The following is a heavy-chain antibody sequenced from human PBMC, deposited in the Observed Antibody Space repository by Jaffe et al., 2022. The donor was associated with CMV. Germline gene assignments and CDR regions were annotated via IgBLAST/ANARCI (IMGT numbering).Heavy chain of an antibody. Sequence: QLVESGGGLVQPGGSLRLSCAASGFTFSQYWMHWVRQAPGKGLVWVSRINSDGRNIDYADSVKGRFTVSRDNTKNTLFLHLNSVRADDTAVYYCARYGSCHGGTCDNYYMDVWGKGTTVTVSS. CDR2: INSDGRNI. CDR1: GFTFSQYW. V-gene: IGHV3-74*01. CDR3: ARYGSCHGGTCDNYYMDV. J-gene: IGHJ6*03. D-gene: IGHD2-15*01.